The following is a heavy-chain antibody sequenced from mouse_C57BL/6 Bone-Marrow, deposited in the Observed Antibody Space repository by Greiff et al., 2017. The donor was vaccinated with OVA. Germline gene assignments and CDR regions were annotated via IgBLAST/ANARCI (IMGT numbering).Heavy chain of an antibody. CDR1: GYTFTSYW. CDR3: ARGWLPYAMDY. J-gene: IGHJ4*01. Sequence: QVQLQQPGTELVKPGASVKLSCKASGYTFTSYWIHWVKQRPGQGLEWIGNINPRNGGTDYSEKFKSTATLTVDKSSSTAYMQLSSLSSEESAAYYCARGWLPYAMDYWGQGTSVTVSA. D-gene: IGHD2-3*01. CDR2: INPRNGGT. V-gene: IGHV1-53*01.